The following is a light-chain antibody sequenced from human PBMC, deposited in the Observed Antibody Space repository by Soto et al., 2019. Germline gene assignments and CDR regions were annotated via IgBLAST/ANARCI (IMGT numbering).Light chain of an antibody. Sequence: EIVMTQSPATLSVSPGERATLSCRASQSVSSNLAWYQQKPGQAPRLLIYGASNRATRIPAGFSGSGSGTELTHTISRLQSEDFAFYYCQQYNNWPRTFGPGTKVDIK. V-gene: IGKV3-15*01. CDR3: QQYNNWPRT. CDR1: QSVSSN. J-gene: IGKJ3*01. CDR2: GAS.